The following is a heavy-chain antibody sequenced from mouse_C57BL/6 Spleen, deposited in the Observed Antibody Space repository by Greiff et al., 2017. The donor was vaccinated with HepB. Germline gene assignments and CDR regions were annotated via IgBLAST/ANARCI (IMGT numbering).Heavy chain of an antibody. D-gene: IGHD2-3*01. V-gene: IGHV5-4*03. CDR2: ISDGGSYT. CDR3: ARAGDGFCDY. Sequence: EVKLVESGGGLVKPGGSLKLSCAASGFTFSSYAMSWVRQTPEKRLEWVATISDGGSYTYYPDNVKGRFTISRDNAKNNLYLQMSHLKSEDTAMYYCARAGDGFCDYWGQGTTLTVSS. CDR1: GFTFSSYA. J-gene: IGHJ2*01.